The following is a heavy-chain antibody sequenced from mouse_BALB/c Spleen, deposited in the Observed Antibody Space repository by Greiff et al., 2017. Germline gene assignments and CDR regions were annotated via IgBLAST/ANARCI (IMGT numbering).Heavy chain of an antibody. Sequence: EVMLVESGGGLVQPGGSLRLSCATSGFTFTDYYMSWVRQPPGKALEWLGFIRNKANGYTTEYSASVKGRFTISRDNSQSILYLQMNTLRAEDSATYYCARDIYYGNYLYVDVWGAGTTVTVSS. CDR2: IRNKANGYTT. J-gene: IGHJ1*01. CDR1: GFTFTDYY. D-gene: IGHD2-1*01. CDR3: ARDIYYGNYLYVDV. V-gene: IGHV7-3*02.